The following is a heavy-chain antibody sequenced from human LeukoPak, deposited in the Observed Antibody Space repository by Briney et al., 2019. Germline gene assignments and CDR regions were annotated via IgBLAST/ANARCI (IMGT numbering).Heavy chain of an antibody. CDR2: IKQDGSEK. CDR3: ARYPSLYYYYGMDV. V-gene: IGHV3-7*01. J-gene: IGHJ6*02. CDR1: GFTFSSYW. D-gene: IGHD6-6*01. Sequence: PGGSLRLSCAASGFTFSSYWMSWVRQAPGKGLEWVANIKQDGSEKYYVDSVKGRFTISRDNAKNSLYLQMNSLRAEDTAAYYCARYPSLYYYYGMDVWGQGTTVTVSS.